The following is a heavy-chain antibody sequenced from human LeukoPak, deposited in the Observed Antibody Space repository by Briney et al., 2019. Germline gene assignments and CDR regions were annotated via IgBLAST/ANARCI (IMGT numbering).Heavy chain of an antibody. CDR1: GGSISSGDYY. CDR2: IFHTGHT. V-gene: IGHV4-30-4*01. Sequence: SETLSLTCTVSGGSISSGDYYWRWIRQPPGKGLEWIGYIFHTGHTSYNPSLKSRVTISVDMSKNQLSLKLSSVTAADTAVYYCARGFYGSGSQFDYWGQGTLVTVSS. J-gene: IGHJ4*02. CDR3: ARGFYGSGSQFDY. D-gene: IGHD3-10*01.